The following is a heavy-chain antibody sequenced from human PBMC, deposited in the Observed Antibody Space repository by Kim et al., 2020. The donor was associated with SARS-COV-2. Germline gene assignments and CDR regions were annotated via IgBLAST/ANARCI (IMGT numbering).Heavy chain of an antibody. CDR2: INPNSGAT. V-gene: IGHV1-2*02. J-gene: IGHJ2*01. CDR1: GYTFTGYN. CDR3: GRVEQNLGFWYFDL. D-gene: IGHD1-7*01. Sequence: ASVKVSCKASGYTFTGYNIHWVRQAPGQGLDWMGWINPNSGATKYAQKFQGRVTMTRATSMNTAYMDLSRLRFDDTAVYYCGRVEQNLGFWYFDLWGRGT.